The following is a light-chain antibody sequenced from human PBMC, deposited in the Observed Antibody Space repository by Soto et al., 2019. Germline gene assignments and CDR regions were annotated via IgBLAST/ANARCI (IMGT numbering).Light chain of an antibody. J-gene: IGKJ2*01. CDR1: QDISNY. CDR2: DAS. Sequence: DIQMTQSPSSLSASVGDRVTITCQASQDISNYLSWHQQKPGKAPKVLISDASILEAGVPSRFSGRASGTEFTFTITSLQPEDIATYYCQQYDNIPYTFGQGTKLEIK. V-gene: IGKV1-33*01. CDR3: QQYDNIPYT.